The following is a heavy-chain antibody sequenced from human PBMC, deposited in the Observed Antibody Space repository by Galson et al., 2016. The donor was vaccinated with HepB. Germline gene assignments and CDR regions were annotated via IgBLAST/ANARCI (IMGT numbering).Heavy chain of an antibody. V-gene: IGHV4-59*08. CDR3: ARRRNYYDSSGYYYDYFDP. D-gene: IGHD3-22*01. Sequence: LSLTCTVSGGSISSYYWSWIRQPPGKGLEWIGDIYYSGSTNYNPSLKSRVTISVDTSKNQFSLKLSSVTAADTAVYYCARRRNYYDSSGYYYDYFDPWAREPRLPSPQ. CDR2: IYYSGST. J-gene: IGHJ5*02. CDR1: GGSISSYY.